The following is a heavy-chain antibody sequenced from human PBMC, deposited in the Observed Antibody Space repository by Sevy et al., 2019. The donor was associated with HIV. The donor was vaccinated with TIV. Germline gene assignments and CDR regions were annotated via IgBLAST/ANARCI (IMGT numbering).Heavy chain of an antibody. V-gene: IGHV4-30-4*01. Sequence: SETLSLTCTVSGGSISSGDYYWSWIRQRPGKGLEWIWYIYYSGSTYYNPSLKSRVTISVDTSKNQFSLKLSSVTAADTAVYYCASALYCSSTSCLSEAFDIWGQGTMVTVSS. D-gene: IGHD2-2*01. J-gene: IGHJ3*02. CDR2: IYYSGST. CDR1: GGSISSGDYY. CDR3: ASALYCSSTSCLSEAFDI.